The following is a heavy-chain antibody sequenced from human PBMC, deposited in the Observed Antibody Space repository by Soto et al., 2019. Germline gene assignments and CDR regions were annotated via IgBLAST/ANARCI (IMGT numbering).Heavy chain of an antibody. D-gene: IGHD2-8*01. J-gene: IGHJ4*02. CDR2: INHSGST. Sequence: QVQLQQWGAGLLKPSETLSLTCAVYGGSFSGYYWSWIRQPPGKGLEWIGEINHSGSTNYNPSLKSRVTISVDTSKNQFSLKLSSVTAADTAVYYCARAPRDVHCTNGVCYGSFDYWGQGTLVTVSS. CDR1: GGSFSGYY. V-gene: IGHV4-34*01. CDR3: ARAPRDVHCTNGVCYGSFDY.